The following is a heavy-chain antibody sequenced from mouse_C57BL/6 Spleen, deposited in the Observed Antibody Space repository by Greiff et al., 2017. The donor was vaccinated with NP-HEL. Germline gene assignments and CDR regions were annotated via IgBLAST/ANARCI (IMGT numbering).Heavy chain of an antibody. CDR1: GFTFTDYY. J-gene: IGHJ1*03. Sequence: EVKVVESGGGLVQPGGSLSLSCAASGFTFTDYYMSWVRQPPGKALEWLGFIRNKANGYTTEYSASVKGRFTISRDKSQSILYLQMNALRAEDSATYYCARYYEGYFDVWGTGTTVTVSS. CDR3: ARYYEGYFDV. V-gene: IGHV7-3*01. D-gene: IGHD1-1*01. CDR2: IRNKANGYTT.